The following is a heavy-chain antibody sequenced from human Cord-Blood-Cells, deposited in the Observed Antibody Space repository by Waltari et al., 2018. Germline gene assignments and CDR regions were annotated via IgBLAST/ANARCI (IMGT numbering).Heavy chain of an antibody. D-gene: IGHD3-10*01. CDR2: INPNSGGT. J-gene: IGHJ4*02. CDR1: GYTVTGYY. Sequence: QVQLVQSGAEVKKPGASVKVSCKASGYTVTGYYIHWVRQAPGKGLEWMGWINPNSGGTNYAQKFQGRVTMTRDTSISTAYMELSRLRSDDTAVYYCAREDGSGTGGDYWGQGTLVTVSS. V-gene: IGHV1-2*02. CDR3: AREDGSGTGGDY.